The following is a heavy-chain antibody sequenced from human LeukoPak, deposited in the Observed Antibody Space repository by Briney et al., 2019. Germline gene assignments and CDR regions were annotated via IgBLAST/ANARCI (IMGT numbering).Heavy chain of an antibody. J-gene: IGHJ6*03. CDR1: GYSISSGYY. D-gene: IGHD5-24*01. Sequence: SETLSLTCTVSGYSISSGYYWGWIRQPPGKGLEWIGSIYHSGSTYYNPSLKSRVTISVDTSKNQFSLKLSSVTAADTAVYYCARGHGDGYNYYYYYMDVWGKGTTVTVSS. CDR3: ARGHGDGYNYYYYYMDV. V-gene: IGHV4-38-2*02. CDR2: IYHSGST.